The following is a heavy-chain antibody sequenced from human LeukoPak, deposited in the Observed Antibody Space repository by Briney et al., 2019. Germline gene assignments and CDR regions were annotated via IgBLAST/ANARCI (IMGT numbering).Heavy chain of an antibody. CDR2: IYYSGST. CDR3: AREDGDYVSISDY. D-gene: IGHD4-17*01. CDR1: GGSISSSSYY. V-gene: IGHV4-39*07. J-gene: IGHJ4*02. Sequence: PSETLSPTCTVSGGSISSSSYYWGWIRQPPGKGLEWIGSIYYSGSTYYNPSLKSRVTISVDTSKNQFSLKLSSVTAADTAVYYCAREDGDYVSISDYWGQGTLVTVSS.